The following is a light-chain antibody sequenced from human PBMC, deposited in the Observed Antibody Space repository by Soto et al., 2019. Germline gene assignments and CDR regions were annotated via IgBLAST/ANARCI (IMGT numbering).Light chain of an antibody. CDR3: QNYDSAPIT. Sequence: DIQMTPSPSSLSASVGTRASTTCRASQGISNYLAWYQQKPGKAPQVLIYAASTLQPGVPSRFSGSGSGTDFTLTINSLQPDDIATYYCQNYDSAPITFGQGTRLENK. CDR1: QGISNY. V-gene: IGKV1-27*01. CDR2: AAS. J-gene: IGKJ5*01.